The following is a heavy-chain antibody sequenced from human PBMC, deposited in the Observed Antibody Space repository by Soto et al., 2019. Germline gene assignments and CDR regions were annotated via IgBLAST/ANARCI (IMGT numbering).Heavy chain of an antibody. CDR3: ARSGLALPYSASHWFDP. Sequence: GSLRLYCETAGLAYSAYGGNCVSKDTGKGLEWLSSISDSGHYIYYADSVKGRFTISRDNAKNSLFLQMNSLRGEDTAVYYCARSGLALPYSASHWFDPWGHGTLVTVSS. CDR2: ISDSGHYI. J-gene: IGHJ5*02. D-gene: IGHD3-22*01. CDR1: GLAYSAYG. V-gene: IGHV3-21*01.